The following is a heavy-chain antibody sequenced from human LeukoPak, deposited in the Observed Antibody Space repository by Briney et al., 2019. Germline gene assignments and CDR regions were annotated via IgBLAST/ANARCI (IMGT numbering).Heavy chain of an antibody. V-gene: IGHV1-2*02. J-gene: IGHJ6*02. CDR3: ARFPPGVVRVHGMDV. CDR2: INPNSGGT. Sequence: ASVKVSCKASGCTFTGYYMHWVRQAPGQGLEWMGWINPNSGGTNYAQKFQGRVTMTRDTSISTAYMELSRLRSDDTAVYYCARFPPGVVRVHGMDVWGQGTTVTVSS. D-gene: IGHD3-3*01. CDR1: GCTFTGYY.